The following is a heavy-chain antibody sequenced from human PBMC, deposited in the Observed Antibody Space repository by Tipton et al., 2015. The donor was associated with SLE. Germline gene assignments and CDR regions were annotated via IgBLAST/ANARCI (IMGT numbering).Heavy chain of an antibody. D-gene: IGHD6-6*01. CDR2: IYYSGST. CDR3: ARVTTAESLVLDY. CDR1: GGSISSGGYY. J-gene: IGHJ4*02. Sequence: TLSLTCTVSGGSISSGGYYWSWIRQHPGKGLEWIGYIYYSGSTYYNPSLKSRVTISVDTSKNQFSLKLSSVTAADTAVYYCARVTTAESLVLDYWGQGTPVTVSS. V-gene: IGHV4-30-4*08.